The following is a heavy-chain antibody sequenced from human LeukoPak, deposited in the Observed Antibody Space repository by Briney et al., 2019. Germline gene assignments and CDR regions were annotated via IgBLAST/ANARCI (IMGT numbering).Heavy chain of an antibody. V-gene: IGHV3-74*01. CDR1: GFAFSGYK. CDR2: INNDGTST. Sequence: GGSLRLSCAASGFAFSGYKMHWVRQAPARGLVWVSRINNDGTSTNYADSVKGRFTISRDNAKNTLYLQMNSLRAEDTAVYYCARSNYVFDYCGQGALVTVSS. J-gene: IGHJ4*02. CDR3: ARSNYVFDY. D-gene: IGHD4/OR15-4a*01.